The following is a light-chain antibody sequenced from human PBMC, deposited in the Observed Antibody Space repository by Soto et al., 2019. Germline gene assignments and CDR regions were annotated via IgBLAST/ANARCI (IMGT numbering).Light chain of an antibody. V-gene: IGKV3-20*01. CDR1: QSVDSSY. CDR3: QQYGSSPWT. J-gene: IGKJ1*01. Sequence: EIVVTQSPGTLSLSPGDRATLSCRASQSVDSSYLAWYQQRPGQAPRLLIYGATSRAAGIPDRFRGSGSGTDFTLTISRLEPEDFAVYYCQQYGSSPWTFGQGTKVEIK. CDR2: GAT.